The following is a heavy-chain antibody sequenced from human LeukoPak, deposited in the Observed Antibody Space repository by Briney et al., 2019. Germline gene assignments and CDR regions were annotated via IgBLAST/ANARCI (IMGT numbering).Heavy chain of an antibody. CDR2: ITTYSGNT. Sequence: ASVKVSCKASGYTFTTYGISWVRQAPGQGLEWMGWITTYSGNTYYAQKLQGRVTMTTDTSTSTAYMELRSLRSDDTAVYYCATPLIGQGVSLGYWGQGTLVTVPS. CDR1: GYTFTTYG. J-gene: IGHJ4*02. CDR3: ATPLIGQGVSLGY. V-gene: IGHV1-18*01. D-gene: IGHD3-16*01.